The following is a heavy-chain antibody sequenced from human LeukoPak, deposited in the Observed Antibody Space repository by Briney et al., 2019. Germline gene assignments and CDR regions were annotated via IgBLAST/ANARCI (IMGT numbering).Heavy chain of an antibody. CDR3: ARAPRPIPYYYDSSGYYYMDV. CDR1: GFTFRSYW. J-gene: IGHJ6*03. Sequence: GGSLRLSCAASGFTFRSYWMSWVRQAPGKGLEWVANIKQDGSEKYYVDSVKGRFTISRDNAKNSLYLQMNSLRAEDTAVYYCARAPRPIPYYYDSSGYYYMDVWGKGTTVTVSS. CDR2: IKQDGSEK. D-gene: IGHD3-22*01. V-gene: IGHV3-7*01.